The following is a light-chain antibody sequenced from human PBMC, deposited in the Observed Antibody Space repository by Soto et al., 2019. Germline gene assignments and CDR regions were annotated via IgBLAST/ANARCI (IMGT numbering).Light chain of an antibody. Sequence: QSALTQPASVSGSPGQSITISCSGNAVAYQLVSWYQQHPGKAPKLIICNVNTRPSGISNRFSGFKSGDTASLTISGLQAEDEADYFCCSYAGTVAYVFGTGTKVTVL. J-gene: IGLJ1*01. V-gene: IGLV2-23*02. CDR1: GNAVAYQL. CDR2: NVN. CDR3: CSYAGTVAYV.